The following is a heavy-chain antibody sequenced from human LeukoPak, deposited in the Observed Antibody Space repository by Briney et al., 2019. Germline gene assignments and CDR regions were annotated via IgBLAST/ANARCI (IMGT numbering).Heavy chain of an antibody. D-gene: IGHD3-22*01. CDR1: GFTFGDYA. CDR2: IRSKAYGGTT. CDR3: TRAANYYDSSGRGYYYYYYMDV. Sequence: PGGSLRLSCTASGFTFGDYAMSWVRQAPGKGLEWVGFIRSKAYGGTTECAASVKGRFTISRDDSKSIAYLQMNSLKTEDTAVYYCTRAANYYDSSGRGYYYYYYMDVWGKGTTVTVSS. J-gene: IGHJ6*03. V-gene: IGHV3-49*04.